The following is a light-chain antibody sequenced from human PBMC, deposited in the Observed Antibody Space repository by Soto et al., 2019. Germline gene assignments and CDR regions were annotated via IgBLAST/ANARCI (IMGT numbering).Light chain of an antibody. Sequence: QSVLTQPASVSGSPGQSITISCTGTSSDVGGYKYVSWYQQHPGKAPRLMIYEVSTRPSGVSNRFSGSKSGNTASLTISGLQAEDEADYYCSSYTSSSTYVFGTGTKLTVL. CDR2: EVS. V-gene: IGLV2-14*01. J-gene: IGLJ1*01. CDR1: SSDVGGYKY. CDR3: SSYTSSSTYV.